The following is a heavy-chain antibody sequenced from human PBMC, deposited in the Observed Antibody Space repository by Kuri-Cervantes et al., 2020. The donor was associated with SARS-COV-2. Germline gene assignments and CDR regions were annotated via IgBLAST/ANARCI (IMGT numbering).Heavy chain of an antibody. CDR3: AAGHLLQYSDFDY. D-gene: IGHD4-11*01. J-gene: IGHJ4*02. CDR1: GYTFTGYY. Sequence: ASVKVSCKASGYTFTGYYMHWVRQAPGQGLEWMGWINPNSGGTNYAQKFQERVTITRDMSTSTAYMELSSLRSEDTAVYYCAAGHLLQYSDFDYWGQGTLVTVSS. CDR2: INPNSGGT. V-gene: IGHV1-2*02.